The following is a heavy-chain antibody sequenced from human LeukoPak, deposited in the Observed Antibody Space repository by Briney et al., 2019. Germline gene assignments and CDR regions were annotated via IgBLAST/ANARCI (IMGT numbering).Heavy chain of an antibody. Sequence: SETLSLTCTVSGGSIISTTYYWGWIRQPPGEGLEWIGSIDYSGSTYYNPSLKSRVTISVDTSKNQFSLKLSSVTAADTAVYYCARDLSSSEFDYWGQGTLVTVSS. CDR2: IDYSGST. CDR3: ARDLSSSEFDY. D-gene: IGHD6-6*01. CDR1: GGSIISTTYY. J-gene: IGHJ4*02. V-gene: IGHV4-39*07.